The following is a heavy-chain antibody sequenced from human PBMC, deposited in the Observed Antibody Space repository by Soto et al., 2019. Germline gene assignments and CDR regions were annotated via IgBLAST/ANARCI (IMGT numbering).Heavy chain of an antibody. CDR3: ACNTIFGVLYAFDI. CDR1: GFSLSTSGVG. J-gene: IGHJ3*02. CDR2: IYWDDDK. Sequence: QITLKESGPTLVKPTQTLTLTCTFSGFSLSTSGVGVGWIRQPPGKALEWLALIYWDDDKRYSPSLKSRLTITKDTSKKQVVLTMTNMDPVDTATYYCACNTIFGVLYAFDIWGQGTMVTVSS. D-gene: IGHD3-3*01. V-gene: IGHV2-5*02.